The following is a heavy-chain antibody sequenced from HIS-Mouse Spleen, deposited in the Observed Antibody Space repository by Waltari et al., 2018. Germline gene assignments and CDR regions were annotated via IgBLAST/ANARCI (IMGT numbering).Heavy chain of an antibody. Sequence: QLQLQESGPGLVKPSETLSLTCTVPGGSISSSSYYWGWIRQPPGKGREWIGSIYYSGSNYYNPSLKSRVTISVDTSKNQFSLKLSSVTAADTAVYYCAREIPYSSSWYDWYFDLWGRGTLVTVSS. D-gene: IGHD6-13*01. CDR3: AREIPYSSSWYDWYFDL. CDR2: IYYSGSN. J-gene: IGHJ2*01. V-gene: IGHV4-39*07. CDR1: GGSISSSSYY.